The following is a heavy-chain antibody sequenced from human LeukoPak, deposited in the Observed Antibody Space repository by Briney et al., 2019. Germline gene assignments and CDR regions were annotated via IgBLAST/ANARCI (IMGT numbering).Heavy chain of an antibody. CDR3: ARSLDYGGNYYYYMDV. CDR2: IIPIFATS. D-gene: IGHD4-23*01. J-gene: IGHJ6*03. V-gene: IGHV1-69*06. Sequence: GASVKVSCKASGGTFSSYAISWVRQAPGQGLEWMGGIIPIFATSNYAQKFQGRVTITADKSTSTAYMELSSLRSEDTAVYYCARSLDYGGNYYYYMDVWGKGTTVTVSS. CDR1: GGTFSSYA.